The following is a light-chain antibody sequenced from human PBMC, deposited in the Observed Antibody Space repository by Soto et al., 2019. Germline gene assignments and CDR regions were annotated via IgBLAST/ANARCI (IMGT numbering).Light chain of an antibody. V-gene: IGLV1-40*01. CDR1: SSNIGAGYD. CDR3: QSYDSSLSCVV. Sequence: QSVLTQPPSVSGAPGQRVTISCTGSSSNIGAGYDVHWYQQLPGTAPKLLIYGNSNRPSGVPDRFSVSKSGTSASLAITGLQAEDEADYYCQSYDSSLSCVVFGGGTKVTVL. CDR2: GNS. J-gene: IGLJ2*01.